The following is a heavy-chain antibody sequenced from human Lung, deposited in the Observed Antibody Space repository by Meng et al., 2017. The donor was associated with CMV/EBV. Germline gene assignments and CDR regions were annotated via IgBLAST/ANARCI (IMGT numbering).Heavy chain of an antibody. CDR3: AKALNSGRPNS. J-gene: IGHJ4*02. Sequence: GESXKISCAASGFIFSDYIMSWVRQAPGRGLEWVAAISENGGSPYYADSVKGRFTISRDNSKNTVSLQMDSLGVEDTATYYCAKALNSGRPNSWGQGTLVTVSS. D-gene: IGHD6-6*01. CDR1: GFIFSDYI. CDR2: ISENGGSP. V-gene: IGHV3-23*01.